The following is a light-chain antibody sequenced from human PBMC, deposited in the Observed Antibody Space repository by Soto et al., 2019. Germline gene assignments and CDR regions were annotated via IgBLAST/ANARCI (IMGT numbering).Light chain of an antibody. V-gene: IGLV2-14*01. J-gene: IGLJ1*01. CDR2: DVT. Sequence: QSVLTQPASVSGSPGQSLTISCTGTSSDVGGYIYVSWYQQHPGKAPKLMIYDVTSRPSGVSYRFSGSKSGNTASLTISGLQAEDEADYYCSSYTTSSSYVFGTGTKVTV. CDR1: SSDVGGYIY. CDR3: SSYTTSSSYV.